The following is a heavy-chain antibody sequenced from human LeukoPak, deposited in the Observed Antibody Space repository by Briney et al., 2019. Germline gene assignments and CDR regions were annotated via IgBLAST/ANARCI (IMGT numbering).Heavy chain of an antibody. Sequence: PGRSLRLSCAASGFTFDDYAMHWVRQAPGKGLEWVSGISWNSGSIGYADSVKGRFTISRDNAKNSLCLQMNSLRAEDTALYYCAKAPGGSYRFDYWGQGTPVTVSS. CDR3: AKAPGGSYRFDY. CDR2: ISWNSGSI. D-gene: IGHD1-26*01. CDR1: GFTFDDYA. V-gene: IGHV3-9*01. J-gene: IGHJ4*02.